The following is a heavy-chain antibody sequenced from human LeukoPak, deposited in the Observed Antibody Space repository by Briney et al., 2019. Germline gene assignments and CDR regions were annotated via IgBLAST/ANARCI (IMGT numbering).Heavy chain of an antibody. V-gene: IGHV4-4*07. D-gene: IGHD3-10*01. J-gene: IGHJ5*02. CDR2: VYTSGTT. Sequence: PSETLSLTCTVSGGSISGYYWGWFRQPAGKGLEWIGRVYTSGTTNYNPSLKSRVTMSIDTSKNQFSLKLTSVTAADTAVYYCARGFGHPWAQGTLVTVSS. CDR3: ARGFGHP. CDR1: GGSISGYY.